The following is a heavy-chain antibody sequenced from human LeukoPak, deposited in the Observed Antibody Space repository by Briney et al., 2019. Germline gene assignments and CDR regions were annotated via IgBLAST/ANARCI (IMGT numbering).Heavy chain of an antibody. CDR2: IIPIFGTA. CDR1: GGTFSSYA. CDR3: AGGDHYDSSGYWVPFDY. V-gene: IGHV1-69*05. Sequence: ASVKVSCKASGGTFSSYAISWVRQAPGQGLELMGGIIPIFGTANYAQKFQGRVTITTDESTSTAYMELSSLRSEDTAVYYCAGGDHYDSSGYWVPFDYWGQGTLVTVSS. D-gene: IGHD3-22*01. J-gene: IGHJ4*02.